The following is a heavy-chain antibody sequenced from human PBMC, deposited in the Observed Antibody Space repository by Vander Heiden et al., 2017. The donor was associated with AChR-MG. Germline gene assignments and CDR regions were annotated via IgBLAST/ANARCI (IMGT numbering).Heavy chain of an antibody. CDR3: AKDLGPVRINSRSYYYGMDV. CDR2: ISYDGSNK. CDR1: GFTCSSYG. Sequence: QAPLVDSGGGVVQPGMSLRLSCPASGFTCSSYGMRWVRQAPGKGLEWVAVISYDGSNKYYADSVKGRFTISRDNSKNTLYLQMNSLRAEDTAVYYCAKDLGPVRINSRSYYYGMDVWGQGTTVTVSS. J-gene: IGHJ6*02. V-gene: IGHV3-30*18. D-gene: IGHD1-20*01.